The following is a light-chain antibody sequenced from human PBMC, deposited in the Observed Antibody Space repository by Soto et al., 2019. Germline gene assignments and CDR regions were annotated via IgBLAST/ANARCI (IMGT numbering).Light chain of an antibody. Sequence: EIVLTQSPGTLSLFPGERATLSCRASQSVRSNYLAWYQVRPGQAPRLLIHAASRRATGIADRFSGSGSGTDFTLTISRLEPEDFAVYYCQQYGDSPETFGQGTKVEIK. J-gene: IGKJ2*01. CDR1: QSVRSNY. CDR3: QQYGDSPET. V-gene: IGKV3-20*01. CDR2: AAS.